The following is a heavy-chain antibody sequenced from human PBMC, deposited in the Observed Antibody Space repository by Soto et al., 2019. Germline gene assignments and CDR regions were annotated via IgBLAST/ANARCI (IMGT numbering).Heavy chain of an antibody. CDR1: GFTFSSYD. V-gene: IGHV3-13*05. CDR2: IGTAGAP. J-gene: IGHJ6*02. CDR3: ARGSTYSGLDV. Sequence: PGGSLRLSCVASGFTFSSYDMHWVRQATGKGLEWVSAIGTAGAPYYPGSVKGRFTISRENAKNSLYLQMNSLRDGDTAVYYCARGSTYSGLDVWGQGTTVTVSS.